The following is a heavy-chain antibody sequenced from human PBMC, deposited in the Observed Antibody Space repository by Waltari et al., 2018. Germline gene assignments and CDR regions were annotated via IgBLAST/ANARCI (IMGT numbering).Heavy chain of an antibody. J-gene: IGHJ4*02. CDR1: VGSISSSSYY. V-gene: IGHV4-39*07. CDR3: ARDRRIAVAGYDY. CDR2: IYYSGST. Sequence: QLQLQESGPGLVKPSETLSLTCTVSVGSISSSSYYWGWIRQPPGKGLEWIGSIYYSGSTYYNPSLKSRVTISVDTSKNQFSLKLSSVTAADTAVYYCARDRRIAVAGYDYWGQGTLVTVSS. D-gene: IGHD6-19*01.